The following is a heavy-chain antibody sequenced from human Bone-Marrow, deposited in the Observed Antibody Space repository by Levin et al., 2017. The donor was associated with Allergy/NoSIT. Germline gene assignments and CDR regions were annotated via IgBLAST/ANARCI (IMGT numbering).Heavy chain of an antibody. Sequence: GESLKISCQGSGYTFTNHWIGWVRQMPGRGLEWMGIIYPGDSDTTYSPTFQGQVTISVDRSSSTAYLQWSSLKASDSAMYYCASHLAVAGRLDVVDLWGQGTMVTVSS. J-gene: IGHJ3*01. V-gene: IGHV5-51*01. D-gene: IGHD6-19*01. CDR1: GYTFTNHW. CDR2: IYPGDSDT. CDR3: ASHLAVAGRLDVVDL.